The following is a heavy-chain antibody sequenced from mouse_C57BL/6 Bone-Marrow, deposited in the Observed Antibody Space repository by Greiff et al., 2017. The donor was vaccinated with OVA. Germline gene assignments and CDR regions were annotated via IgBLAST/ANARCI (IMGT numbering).Heavy chain of an antibody. CDR3: ASAYYYSNYPYAMDY. V-gene: IGHV2-6*01. Sequence: VQVVESGPGLVAPSQSLSITCTVSGFSLTSYGVDWVRQSPGKGLEWLGVIWGVGSTNYNSALKSRLSISKDNSKSQVFLKMNSLQTDDTAMYYCASAYYYSNYPYAMDYWGQGTSVTVSS. J-gene: IGHJ4*01. CDR2: IWGVGST. D-gene: IGHD2-5*01. CDR1: GFSLTSYG.